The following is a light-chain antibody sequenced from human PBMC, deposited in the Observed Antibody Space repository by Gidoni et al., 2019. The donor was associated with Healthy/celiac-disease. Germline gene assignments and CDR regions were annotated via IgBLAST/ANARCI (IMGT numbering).Light chain of an antibody. Sequence: DIQMTQSASSLSASVGDRVTIPCRASQRISSYLNWYQQKPGKAPKLLSYAASSLQSGVPSRFSGSGSGTYFTLTSSSLQPEDFATYYCQQSYSTPWTFGQGTKVEIK. CDR2: AAS. V-gene: IGKV1-39*01. CDR3: QQSYSTPWT. CDR1: QRISSY. J-gene: IGKJ1*01.